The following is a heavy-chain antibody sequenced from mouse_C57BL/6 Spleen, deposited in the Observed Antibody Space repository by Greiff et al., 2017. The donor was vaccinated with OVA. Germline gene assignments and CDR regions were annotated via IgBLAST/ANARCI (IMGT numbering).Heavy chain of an antibody. Sequence: VQLQQSGPELVKPGASVKIPCKASGYTFTDYNLDWVKQSHGKSLEWIGDINPNNGGTIYNQKFKGKATLTVDKSSSTAYMELRSLTSEDTAVYYCARSGANWEGSFAYWGQGTLVTVSA. V-gene: IGHV1-18*01. J-gene: IGHJ3*01. D-gene: IGHD4-1*01. CDR2: INPNNGGT. CDR1: GYTFTDYN. CDR3: ARSGANWEGSFAY.